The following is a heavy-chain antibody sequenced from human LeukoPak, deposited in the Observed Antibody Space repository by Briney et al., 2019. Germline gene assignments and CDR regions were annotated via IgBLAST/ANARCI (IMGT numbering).Heavy chain of an antibody. D-gene: IGHD4-23*01. Sequence: GGSLRLSCAASGFTFSSHGMCWVRQAPGRGLEWVSSISIGGDTTYSDSVKGRFTISRDNSKNTLYLQLDSLRAEDTAIYYCAKVRKYGGNPHSAFDIWGQGTMVTVSS. CDR2: ISIGGDTT. V-gene: IGHV3-23*01. J-gene: IGHJ3*02. CDR3: AKVRKYGGNPHSAFDI. CDR1: GFTFSSHG.